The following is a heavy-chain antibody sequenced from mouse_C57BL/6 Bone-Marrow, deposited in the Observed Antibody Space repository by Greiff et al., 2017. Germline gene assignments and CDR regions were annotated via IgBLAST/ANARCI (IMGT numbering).Heavy chain of an antibody. J-gene: IGHJ1*03. CDR2: INPYNGDT. Sequence: VQLQQSGPELVKPGDSVKISCKASGYSFTGYFMNWVMQSHGKSLEWIGRINPYNGDTFYNQKFKGKATLTVDKSSSTAHMERRSLTSEDSAVXYCARSGGYSPYWYFDVWGTGTTVTVSS. CDR1: GYSFTGYF. D-gene: IGHD2-3*01. V-gene: IGHV1-20*01. CDR3: ARSGGYSPYWYFDV.